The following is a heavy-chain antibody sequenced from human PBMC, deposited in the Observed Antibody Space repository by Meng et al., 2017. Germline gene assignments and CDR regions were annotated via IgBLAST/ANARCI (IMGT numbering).Heavy chain of an antibody. CDR2: IWYDGSNK. V-gene: IGHV3-33*06. D-gene: IGHD4-17*01. CDR3: AKDRAPSAVTRENPY. CDR1: GFTFSSYG. J-gene: IGHJ4*02. Sequence: GGSLRLSCAASGFTFSSYGMHWVRQAPGKGLEWVAVIWYDGSNKYYADSVKGRFTISRDNSKNTLYLQMNSLRAEDTAVYYCAKDRAPSAVTRENPYWGQGTLVTVSS.